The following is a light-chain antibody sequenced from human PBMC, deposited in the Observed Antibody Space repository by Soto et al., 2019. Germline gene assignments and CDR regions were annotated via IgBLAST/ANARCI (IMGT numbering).Light chain of an antibody. Sequence: QPVLTQPPSVSGALGQRVTISCTGSSSNIGAGYDVHWYQQLPGTAPKLLIYGNSNRPSGVPDRFSGSKSGTSASLAITGLQAEDEADYYCQSYDSSLSGWVFGGGTQLTVL. J-gene: IGLJ3*02. CDR3: QSYDSSLSGWV. CDR1: SSNIGAGYD. CDR2: GNS. V-gene: IGLV1-40*01.